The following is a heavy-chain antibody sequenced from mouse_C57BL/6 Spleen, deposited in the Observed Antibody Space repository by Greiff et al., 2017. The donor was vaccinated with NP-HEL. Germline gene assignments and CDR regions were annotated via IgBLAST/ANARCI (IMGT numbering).Heavy chain of an antibody. CDR1: GYTFTDYY. CDR2: INPNNGGT. Sequence: VQLQQSGPELVKPGASVKISCKASGYTFTDYYMNWVKQSHGKSLEWIGDINPNNGGTSYNQKFKGKATLTVDKSSSTAYMELRSLTSEDSAVYYCARSYGTTARGGYFDVWGTGTTVTVSS. CDR3: ARSYGTTARGGYFDV. D-gene: IGHD1-2*01. J-gene: IGHJ1*03. V-gene: IGHV1-26*01.